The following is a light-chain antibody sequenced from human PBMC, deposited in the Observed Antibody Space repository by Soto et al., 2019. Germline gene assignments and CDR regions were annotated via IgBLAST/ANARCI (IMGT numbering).Light chain of an antibody. J-gene: IGKJ3*01. Sequence: IVMTQSPATLSVSPGERATLSCRASQSVSSNLAWYQQKPGQSPRLLIYGASTRATGIPARLSGSGSGTGFTPTISSMQSEDFAIYYCQQYNNWPPRSFGPWTKVDIK. V-gene: IGKV3-15*01. CDR2: GAS. CDR3: QQYNNWPPRS. CDR1: QSVSSN.